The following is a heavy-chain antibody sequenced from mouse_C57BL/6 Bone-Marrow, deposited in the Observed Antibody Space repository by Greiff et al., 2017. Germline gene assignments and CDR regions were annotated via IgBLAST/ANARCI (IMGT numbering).Heavy chain of an antibody. J-gene: IGHJ4*01. Sequence: EVQLQQSGPELVKPGASVKISCKASGYTFTDYYMNWVKQSHGKSLEWIGDINPNNGGTSYNQKFKGKATLTVDKSSSTAYMELRSLTSEDSAVYYCARRNMDDWGQGTSVTVSS. CDR3: ARRNMDD. CDR1: GYTFTDYY. CDR2: INPNNGGT. V-gene: IGHV1-26*01.